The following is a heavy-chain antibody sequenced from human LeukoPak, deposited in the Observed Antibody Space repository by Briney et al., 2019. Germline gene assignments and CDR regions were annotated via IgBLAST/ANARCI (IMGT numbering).Heavy chain of an antibody. J-gene: IGHJ6*02. CDR2: INPTSGGT. CDR1: AYTFTDYY. Sequence: ASVNVSCKASAYTFTDYYIHWVRQAPGQGLEWMGWINPTSGGTNYVQKLQGRVTMSSDTSIGTAYMELSSLSSDDTAVDYCARRGLRLAVASSYYFGLDVWGQGTTVTVSS. CDR3: ARRGLRLAVASSYYFGLDV. V-gene: IGHV1-2*02. D-gene: IGHD6-19*01.